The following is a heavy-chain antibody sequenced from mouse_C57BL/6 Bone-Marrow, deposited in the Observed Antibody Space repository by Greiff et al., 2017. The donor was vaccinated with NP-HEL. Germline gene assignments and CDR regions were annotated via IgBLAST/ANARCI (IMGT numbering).Heavy chain of an antibody. J-gene: IGHJ1*03. CDR1: GYTFTDYY. D-gene: IGHD2-4*01. Sequence: VKLMESGPELVKPGASVKISCKASGYTFTDYYINWVKQRPGQGLEWIGWIFPGSGSTYYNEKFKGKATLTVDKSSSTAYMLLSSLTSEDSAVFFCARRGLRLDWYFDVWGTGTTVTVSS. CDR3: ARRGLRLDWYFDV. CDR2: IFPGSGST. V-gene: IGHV1-75*01.